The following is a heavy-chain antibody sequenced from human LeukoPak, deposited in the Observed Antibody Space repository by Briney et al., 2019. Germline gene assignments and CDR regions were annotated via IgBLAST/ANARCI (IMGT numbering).Heavy chain of an antibody. Sequence: SETLSLTCAVYGGSFSGYYWSWIRQPPGKGLEWIGEINHSGSTNYNPSLKSRVTISVDTSKNQFSLELSSVTAADTAVYYCAREYGGNSGLYYFDYWGQGTLVTVSS. CDR2: INHSGST. V-gene: IGHV4-34*01. CDR1: GGSFSGYY. CDR3: AREYGGNSGLYYFDY. J-gene: IGHJ4*02. D-gene: IGHD4-23*01.